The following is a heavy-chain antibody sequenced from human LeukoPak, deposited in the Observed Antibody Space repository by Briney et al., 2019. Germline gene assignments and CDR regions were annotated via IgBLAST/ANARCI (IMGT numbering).Heavy chain of an antibody. CDR3: AREKHSYGPFDY. CDR2: IYTSGST. J-gene: IGHJ4*02. V-gene: IGHV4-4*07. Sequence: SETLSLTCTVSGGSISSYYWSWIRQPAGKGLEWIGRIYTSGSTNYNPSLKSRVTISVDTSKNQFSLKLSSVTAADTAVYYCAREKHSYGPFDYWGQGTLVTVSS. CDR1: GGSISSYY. D-gene: IGHD5-18*01.